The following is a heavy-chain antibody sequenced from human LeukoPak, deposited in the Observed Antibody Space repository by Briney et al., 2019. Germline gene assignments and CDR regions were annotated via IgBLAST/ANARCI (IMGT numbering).Heavy chain of an antibody. Sequence: GSLRLSCAASGFSLSSYWMSWVRQAPGKGLEWVANIKQDESEKDYVDSVEGRFTISRDNAKNSMYLQMSSLRAEDTAVYYCATYSGAHHKTFDDWGQGTLVTVSS. CDR1: GFSLSSYW. J-gene: IGHJ4*02. CDR2: IKQDESEK. D-gene: IGHD1-26*01. CDR3: ATYSGAHHKTFDD. V-gene: IGHV3-7*03.